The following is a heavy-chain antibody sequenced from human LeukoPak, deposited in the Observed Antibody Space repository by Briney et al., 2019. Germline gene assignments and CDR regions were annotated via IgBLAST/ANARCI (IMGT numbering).Heavy chain of an antibody. Sequence: GGSLRLSCAASGFTVSSNYMNWVRRAPGKGLEWVSVIYSGGSTYYADSVKGRFTIFRDNSKNTLYLQMNSLRAEDTAVYYCARRAGEYSHPYDYWGQGTLVTVSS. J-gene: IGHJ4*02. V-gene: IGHV3-66*04. CDR3: ARRAGEYSHPYDY. D-gene: IGHD4-17*01. CDR2: IYSGGST. CDR1: GFTVSSNY.